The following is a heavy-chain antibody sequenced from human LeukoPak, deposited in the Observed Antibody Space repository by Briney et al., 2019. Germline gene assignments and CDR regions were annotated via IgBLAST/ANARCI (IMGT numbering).Heavy chain of an antibody. CDR1: GFVFCDYY. J-gene: IGHJ4*02. V-gene: IGHV3-11*01. Sequence: GGSLRLSCAASGFVFCDYYMSWIREAPGKGVEWVSYISSSGSTTYYADSVKGRFTISKDNAKNSLYLQMNSLRAEDTAVYYCARDLGDGYNGDYWGQGTLVTVSS. D-gene: IGHD5-24*01. CDR2: ISSSGSTT. CDR3: ARDLGDGYNGDY.